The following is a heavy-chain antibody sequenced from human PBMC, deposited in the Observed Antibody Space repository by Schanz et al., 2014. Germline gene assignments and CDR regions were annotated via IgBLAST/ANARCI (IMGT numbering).Heavy chain of an antibody. CDR2: IYYDGGLR. CDR3: TKWANEGGGGYCHFDL. Sequence: QVQLVESGGGVVQPGGSLRLSCAASGFTFSNNGIHWVRQAPGKGLEWVAVIYYDGGLRFFADSVRGRVTISRDNSNNMVYLQMNSLRAEDTAIYYCTKWANEGGGGYCHFDLWGQGTLVTVSS. D-gene: IGHD2-21*01. CDR1: GFTFSNNG. J-gene: IGHJ4*02. V-gene: IGHV3-33*06.